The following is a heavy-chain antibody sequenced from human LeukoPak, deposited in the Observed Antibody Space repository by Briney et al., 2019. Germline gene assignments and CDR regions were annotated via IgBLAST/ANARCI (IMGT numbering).Heavy chain of an antibody. V-gene: IGHV3-33*06. CDR3: AKDMRSYSSSYNWFDP. CDR2: IWYDGGNK. Sequence: QPGRSLRLSCAASGFTFSSYGMHWVRQAPGKGLEWVAVIWYDGGNKYYADSVKGRFTISRDNSKNTLYLQMNSLRAEDTAVYYCAKDMRSYSSSYNWFDPWGQETLVTVSS. D-gene: IGHD6-6*01. J-gene: IGHJ5*02. CDR1: GFTFSSYG.